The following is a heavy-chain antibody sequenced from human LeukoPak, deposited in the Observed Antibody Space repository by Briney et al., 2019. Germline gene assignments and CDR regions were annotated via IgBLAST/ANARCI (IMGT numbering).Heavy chain of an antibody. D-gene: IGHD3-22*01. CDR2: INPNSGGT. V-gene: IGHV1-2*02. Sequence: ASVKVSCKASGYTFTGYYMHWVRQAPAQGLEWMGWINPNSGGTNYAQKLQGRVTMTTDRSTSTAYMELRSLRSDDTAVYYCARAYDSSGYYFDYWGQGTLVTVSS. CDR1: GYTFTGYY. CDR3: ARAYDSSGYYFDY. J-gene: IGHJ4*02.